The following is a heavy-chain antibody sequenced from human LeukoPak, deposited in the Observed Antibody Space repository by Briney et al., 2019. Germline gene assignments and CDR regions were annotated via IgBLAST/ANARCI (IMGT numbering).Heavy chain of an antibody. V-gene: IGHV6-1*01. CDR2: AYYRSQWYN. J-gene: IGHJ4*02. D-gene: IGHD3-10*01. CDR3: AREEAGTYGFQY. Sequence: SQTLSLTCAIFGDSVSSNSGAWNWIRQSPSRGLEWLGRAYYRSQWYNDYAFSVKGRIAINADTSKDHFSLQLNSVTPEDTAVYYCAREEAGTYGFQYWGQGTLVTVSS. CDR1: GDSVSSNSGA.